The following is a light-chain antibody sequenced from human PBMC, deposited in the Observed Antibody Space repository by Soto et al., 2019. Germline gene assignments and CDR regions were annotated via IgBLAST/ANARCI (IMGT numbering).Light chain of an antibody. Sequence: EIVMTQSPATLSVSPGERATLPCRASQRVASNVAWYQQRPGQAPRLLIYGASTRATGIPARFSGSGSGTEFTLTISSLQSEDFAVYYCHQYNHWLTWTFGQGTKVDIK. V-gene: IGKV3-15*01. CDR1: QRVASN. CDR3: HQYNHWLTWT. J-gene: IGKJ1*01. CDR2: GAS.